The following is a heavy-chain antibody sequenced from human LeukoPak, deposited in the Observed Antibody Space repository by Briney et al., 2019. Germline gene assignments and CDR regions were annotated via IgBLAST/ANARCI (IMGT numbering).Heavy chain of an antibody. J-gene: IGHJ4*02. CDR3: ARGPDILTGAEFNY. CDR2: ISSSSSYI. V-gene: IGHV3-21*01. D-gene: IGHD3-9*01. Sequence: GGSLRLSCAASGFTFSSYSMNWVRQAPGKPLEWVSSISSSSSYIYYADSVKGRFTISRDNAKNSLYLQMNSLRAEDTAVYYCARGPDILTGAEFNYWGQGTLVTVSS. CDR1: GFTFSSYS.